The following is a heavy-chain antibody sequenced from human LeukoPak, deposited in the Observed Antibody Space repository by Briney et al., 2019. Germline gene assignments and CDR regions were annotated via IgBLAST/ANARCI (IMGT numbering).Heavy chain of an antibody. CDR1: GDSVSSNSAA. CDR3: ARDIFSYYGSGSPSFDY. V-gene: IGHV6-1*01. Sequence: SQTLSLTCAISGDSVSSNSAAWNWIRQSPSRGLEWLGRTYYRSKWYNDYAVSVKSRITINPDTSKNQFSLQLNSVTPEDTAVYYCARDIFSYYGSGSPSFDYWGQGTLVTVSS. J-gene: IGHJ4*02. D-gene: IGHD3-10*01. CDR2: TYYRSKWYN.